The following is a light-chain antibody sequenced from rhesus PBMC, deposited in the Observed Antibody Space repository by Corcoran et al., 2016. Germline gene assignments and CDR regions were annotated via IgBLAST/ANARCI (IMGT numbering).Light chain of an antibody. Sequence: DIQMTHSPSSLSASVGDRVTITSRASQGIRSYLIWYQQKQGKALKLLIYDANRLESGVPSRFSGSGSGTEFTLTISSLQPEDFATYYCQQYNSLPLTFGGGTKVEIK. V-gene: IGKV1-32*01. CDR3: QQYNSLPLT. CDR1: QGIRSY. J-gene: IGKJ4*01. CDR2: DAN.